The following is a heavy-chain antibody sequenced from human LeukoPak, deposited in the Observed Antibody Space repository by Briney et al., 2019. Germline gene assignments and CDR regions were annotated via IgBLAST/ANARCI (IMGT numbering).Heavy chain of an antibody. CDR1: GFTFSSYG. CDR2: ISGSGGST. CDR3: ARESYGSGYYYYYMDV. Sequence: GGSLRLSCAASGFTFSSYGMSWVRQAPGKGLEWVSAISGSGGSTYYADSVKGRFTISRDNSKNTLYLQMNSLRAEDTAVYYCARESYGSGYYYYYMDVWGKGTTVTVSS. V-gene: IGHV3-23*01. D-gene: IGHD3-10*01. J-gene: IGHJ6*03.